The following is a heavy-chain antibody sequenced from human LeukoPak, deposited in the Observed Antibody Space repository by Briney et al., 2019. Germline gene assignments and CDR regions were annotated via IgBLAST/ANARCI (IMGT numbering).Heavy chain of an antibody. J-gene: IGHJ3*02. V-gene: IGHV1-2*06. D-gene: IGHD3-3*01. CDR2: INPNSGGT. CDR3: ARDYDFWSGYFNDAFDI. CDR1: GYTFIGYY. Sequence: GASVKVSCKASGYTFIGYYMHWVRQAPGQGLEWMGRINPNSGGTNYAQKFQGRVTMTRDTSISTAYMELSRLRSDDTAVYYCARDYDFWSGYFNDAFDIWAQGTMVTVSS.